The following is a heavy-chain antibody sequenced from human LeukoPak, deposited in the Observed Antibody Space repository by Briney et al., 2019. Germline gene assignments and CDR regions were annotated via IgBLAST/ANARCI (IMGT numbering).Heavy chain of an antibody. CDR3: ARDHPHDSSGYYYTYYYYGMDV. J-gene: IGHJ6*02. CDR1: GGSISSYY. D-gene: IGHD3-22*01. Sequence: PSETLSLTCTVSGGSISSYYWSWIRQPPGKGLEWIGYIYYSGSTNYNPSLKSRVTISVDTSKNQFSLKLSSVTAADTAVYYCARDHPHDSSGYYYTYYYYGMDVWGQGTTVTVSS. V-gene: IGHV4-59*01. CDR2: IYYSGST.